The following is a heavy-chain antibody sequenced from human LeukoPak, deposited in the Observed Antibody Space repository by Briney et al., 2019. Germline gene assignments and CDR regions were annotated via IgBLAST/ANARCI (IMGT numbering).Heavy chain of an antibody. CDR3: TAGTGRSDFDY. CDR1: GFTFSNAW. V-gene: IGHV3-15*01. Sequence: GGSLRLSCAASGFTFSNAWMSWVRQAPGRGLEWVGRIKRKGDDGTIDYAAPVKARLSISRDDSKNTLYLQMNSLKSEDTAVYYCTAGTGRSDFDYWGQGTTVTVSS. D-gene: IGHD3/OR15-3a*01. CDR2: IKRKGDDGTI. J-gene: IGHJ4*02.